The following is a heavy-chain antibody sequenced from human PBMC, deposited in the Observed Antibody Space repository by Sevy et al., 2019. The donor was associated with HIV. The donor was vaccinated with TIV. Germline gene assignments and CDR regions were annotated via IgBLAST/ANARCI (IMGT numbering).Heavy chain of an antibody. V-gene: IGHV4-34*01. CDR1: GGSFSGYY. CDR2: INHSGST. J-gene: IGHJ6*02. CDR3: ARVRLTTVTTGYYSYYGMDV. D-gene: IGHD4-4*01. Sequence: ETLSLTCAVYGGSFSGYYWSWIRQPPGKGLEWIGEINHSGSTNYNPSLKSRVTISVDTSKNQFSLKLSSVTAADTAVYYCARVRLTTVTTGYYSYYGMDVWGQGTTVTASS.